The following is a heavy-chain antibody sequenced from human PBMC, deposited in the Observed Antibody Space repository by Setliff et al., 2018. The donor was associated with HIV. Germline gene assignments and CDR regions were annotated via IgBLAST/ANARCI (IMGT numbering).Heavy chain of an antibody. D-gene: IGHD3-16*01. Sequence: GASVKVSCKTSGDSFRRHAISWVRQAPGPGLEWMGGIIPIFPSPKYAEKFQGRVTNTADESTSTAYMELSSLRFEDTAVYYCARSRGTWGTSFGYWGLGTLVTVSS. CDR2: IIPIFPSP. J-gene: IGHJ4*02. CDR1: GDSFRRHA. V-gene: IGHV1-69*13. CDR3: ARSRGTWGTSFGY.